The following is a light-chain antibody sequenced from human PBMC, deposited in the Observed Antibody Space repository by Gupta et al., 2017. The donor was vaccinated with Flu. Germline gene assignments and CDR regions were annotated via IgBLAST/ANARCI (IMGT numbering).Light chain of an antibody. CDR2: SNA. CDR3: ASWDDSRNGQV. J-gene: IGLJ3*02. CDR1: TSNIGSNP. V-gene: IGLV1-44*01. Sequence: QSVLTQPPSASGPPGQRVSISCSGSTSNIGSNPVNWYQQLPGTAPKLLIYSNAQRPSGVPDRFSASKSGTSASLAISGLQAEDEADFYCASWDDSRNGQVFGEGTKLTVL.